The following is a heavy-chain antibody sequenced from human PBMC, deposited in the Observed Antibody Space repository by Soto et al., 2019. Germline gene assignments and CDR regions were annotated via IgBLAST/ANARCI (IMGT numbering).Heavy chain of an antibody. Sequence: EVQLLESGGGLVQPGGSLRLSCAASGFTFSSYAMSWVRQAPGKGLEWVSAISGSGGSTYYADSVKGRFTISRDNSKNTLYLQMNSLRAEDTAVYYCAKDRGLWYYGLEPKGWFDPWGQGTLVTVSS. CDR2: ISGSGGST. D-gene: IGHD3-10*01. V-gene: IGHV3-23*01. CDR3: AKDRGLWYYGLEPKGWFDP. CDR1: GFTFSSYA. J-gene: IGHJ5*02.